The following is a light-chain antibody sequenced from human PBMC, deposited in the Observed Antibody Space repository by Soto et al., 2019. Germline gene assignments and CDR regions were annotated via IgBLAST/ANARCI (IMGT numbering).Light chain of an antibody. V-gene: IGKV2-28*01. Sequence: VLTQSPLSLSVTPGEPASISCRSRQSLLHSNGNNYLEWYLQKPGQSPQVLIYLASNRASGGPGRFSSSGSGIDFTLKISRVEAEDVGVYYCKQALQNPITFGGGTKVEIK. CDR3: KQALQNPIT. CDR2: LAS. CDR1: QSLLHSNGNNY. J-gene: IGKJ4*01.